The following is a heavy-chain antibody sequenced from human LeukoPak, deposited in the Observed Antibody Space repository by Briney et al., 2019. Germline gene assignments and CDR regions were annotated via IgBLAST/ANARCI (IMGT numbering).Heavy chain of an antibody. Sequence: SETLSLTCTVSGGSISSYYWSWIRQPPGKGLEWIGYIYTSGSTNYNPSLKSRVTISVDTSKNQFSLKLSSVTAADTAVCYCAGTRSYYYYYMDVWGKGTTVTVSS. J-gene: IGHJ6*03. V-gene: IGHV4-4*09. CDR3: AGTRSYYYYYMDV. CDR1: GGSISSYY. CDR2: IYTSGST.